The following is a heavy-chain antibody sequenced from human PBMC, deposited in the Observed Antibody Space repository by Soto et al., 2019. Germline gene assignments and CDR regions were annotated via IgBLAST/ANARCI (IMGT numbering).Heavy chain of an antibody. D-gene: IGHD2-15*01. CDR3: AREYCSGGSCYGTDY. Sequence: AGLKVSCNASGYPFTTYGISWVRQAPGQGLEWMGWISGYNDNTKYAQNLQGRVTMTTDTSTTTAYMELRSLRSDDTAVYYCAREYCSGGSCYGTDYWGQGTPVTVSS. V-gene: IGHV1-18*01. CDR2: ISGYNDNT. CDR1: GYPFTTYG. J-gene: IGHJ4*02.